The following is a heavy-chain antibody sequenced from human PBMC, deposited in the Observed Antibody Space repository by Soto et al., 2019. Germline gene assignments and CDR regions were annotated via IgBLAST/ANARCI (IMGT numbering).Heavy chain of an antibody. CDR3: ATRITVFGLLIPPFDP. V-gene: IGHV4-34*01. J-gene: IGHJ5*02. CDR1: GGSVNGYY. D-gene: IGHD3-3*01. CDR2: INHTGGT. Sequence: PLETLSLTWAVYGGSVNGYYWNWIRQPPGKGVEWIGEINHTGGTHYNPSLKSRVTMSVDTSKNQFSLRLSSVTAADTAIYYCATRITVFGLLIPPFDPWGQGTQVTVSS.